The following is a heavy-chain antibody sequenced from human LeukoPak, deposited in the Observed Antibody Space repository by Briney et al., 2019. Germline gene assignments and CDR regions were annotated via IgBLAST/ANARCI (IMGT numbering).Heavy chain of an antibody. CDR2: INPSGGST. Sequence: ASVKVSCKASGYTFTSYYMHWVRQAPGQGLEWMGIINPSGGSTSYAQKFQGRVTMTRDTSASTAYMELSSLRSEDTAVYYCARDGDYYGSGSYLFDYWGQGTLVTVSS. J-gene: IGHJ4*02. V-gene: IGHV1-46*01. D-gene: IGHD3-10*01. CDR1: GYTFTSYY. CDR3: ARDGDYYGSGSYLFDY.